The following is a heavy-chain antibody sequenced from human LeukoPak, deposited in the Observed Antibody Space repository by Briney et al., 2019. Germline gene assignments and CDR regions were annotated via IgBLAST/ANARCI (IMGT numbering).Heavy chain of an antibody. J-gene: IGHJ5*02. Sequence: SETPSLTCTVSGGSISSYYWSWIRQPPGKGLEWIGHIYYSGSTNYNPSLKSRVTISVDTSKNQFSLKLSSVTAADTAVYYCARATYYDFSCWFDPWGQGTLVTVSS. CDR2: IYYSGST. V-gene: IGHV4-59*01. CDR1: GGSISSYY. D-gene: IGHD3-3*01. CDR3: ARATYYDFSCWFDP.